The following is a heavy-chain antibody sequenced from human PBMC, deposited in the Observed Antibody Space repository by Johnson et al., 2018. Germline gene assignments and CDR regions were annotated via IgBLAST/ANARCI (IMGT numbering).Heavy chain of an antibody. V-gene: IGHV3-30*03. Sequence: QVQLVQSGGGVVQPGRSLRLSCAASGFTFSSYGMHWVRQAPGKGLEWVAVISYDGSNKYYADSVKGRFTISRDNAKNALHLQMNSLSPEDTAMYYCARMITFGGERYWGQGILVTVSS. CDR1: GFTFSSYG. CDR3: ARMITFGGERY. J-gene: IGHJ4*02. D-gene: IGHD3-16*01. CDR2: ISYDGSNK.